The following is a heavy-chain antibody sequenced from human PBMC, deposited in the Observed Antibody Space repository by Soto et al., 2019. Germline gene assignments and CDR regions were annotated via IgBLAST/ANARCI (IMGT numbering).Heavy chain of an antibody. CDR1: GFTFDNYA. V-gene: IGHV3-23*01. J-gene: IGHJ4*02. Sequence: EVQLLGSGGGLVQPGGSLRLSCAASGFTFDNYAMSWVRQAPGKGLEWVSAISESGGTSKYADSVKGRFTISRDNSKNTLDLQMTSLGADDTAVYYCARVGVEGLYCTNGVCQYYFDFWGQGTLVTVSS. D-gene: IGHD2-8*01. CDR3: ARVGVEGLYCTNGVCQYYFDF. CDR2: ISESGGTS.